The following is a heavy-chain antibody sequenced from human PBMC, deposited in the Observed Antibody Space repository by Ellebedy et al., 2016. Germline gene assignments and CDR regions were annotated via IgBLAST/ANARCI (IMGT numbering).Heavy chain of an antibody. J-gene: IGHJ4*02. CDR2: ISAYNGDT. CDR1: GYSFTDYY. CDR3: ARGGMLYCTSTYCVDY. V-gene: IGHV1-18*04. Sequence: ASVKVSXXASGYSFTDYYVHWVRQAPGQGLEWMGWISAYNGDTNYAQKFQGRLTMTTDTSTSTAYMELRSLRSDDAAMYYCARGGMLYCTSTYCVDYWGQGTLVTVSS. D-gene: IGHD2-2*01.